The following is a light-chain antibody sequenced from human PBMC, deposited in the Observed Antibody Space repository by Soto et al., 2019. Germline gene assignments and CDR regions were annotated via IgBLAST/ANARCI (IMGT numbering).Light chain of an antibody. J-gene: IGKJ2*01. Sequence: IQLTQSPSSLSASIGDRVTITCRASQGISSSLAWYQQEPGKAPNLLIYAASSLQSGVPSRFSGSGSGTDFTLTISSLQPEDFATYYCQQSYTTPYTFGQGTKLEIK. CDR3: QQSYTTPYT. CDR2: AAS. CDR1: QGISSS. V-gene: IGKV1-39*01.